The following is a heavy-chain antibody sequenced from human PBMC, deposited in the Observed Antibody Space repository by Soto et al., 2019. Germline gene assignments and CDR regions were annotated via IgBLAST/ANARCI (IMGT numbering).Heavy chain of an antibody. CDR3: ARAGGPGTRDALDI. J-gene: IGHJ3*02. CDR1: GFTFSSYE. CDR2: ISSSGSTI. D-gene: IGHD4-17*01. Sequence: PGGSLRLSCAASGFTFSSYEMNWVRQAPGKGLEWVSYISSSGSTIYYADSVKGRFTISRDNAKNSLYLQMNSLRAEDTAVYYCARAGGPGTRDALDIWGQGTMVTVSS. V-gene: IGHV3-48*03.